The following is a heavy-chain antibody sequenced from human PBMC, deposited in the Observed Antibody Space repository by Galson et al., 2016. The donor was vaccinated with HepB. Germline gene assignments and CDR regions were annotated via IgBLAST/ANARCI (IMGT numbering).Heavy chain of an antibody. CDR2: ISYDGSHK. CDR3: AKDPHPYSSSWYYFDY. V-gene: IGHV3-30*18. CDR1: GFTFSTYG. Sequence: SLRLSCAASGFTFSTYGMHWVRQAPGKALERVAVISYDGSHKYYADSVKGRFTVSRDNSKNTLYLQMNSLRAEDTAVYYCAKDPHPYSSSWYYFDYWGQGTLVTVSS. D-gene: IGHD6-13*01. J-gene: IGHJ4*02.